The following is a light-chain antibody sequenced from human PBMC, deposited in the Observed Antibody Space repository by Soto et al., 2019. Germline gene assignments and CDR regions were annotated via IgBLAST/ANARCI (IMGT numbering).Light chain of an antibody. V-gene: IGKV3-20*01. CDR3: QQYGSSPWT. CDR2: GAS. CDR1: QSVSSSY. Sequence: EIVLTQSPGTLSLSPGERATLSCRASQSVSSSYLAWYQQKPGQAPRPLIYGASSRAIGIPDGFSGSGSGTDFTLTISRLEPEDFAVYYCQQYGSSPWTFGQVTKVEIK. J-gene: IGKJ1*01.